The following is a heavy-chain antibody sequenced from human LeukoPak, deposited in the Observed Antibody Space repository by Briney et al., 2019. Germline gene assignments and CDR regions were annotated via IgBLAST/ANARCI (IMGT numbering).Heavy chain of an antibody. Sequence: PSETLSLTCTVSGGSISSSSYYWGWIRQPPGKGLEWIGSIYYSGSTYYNPSLKSRVTISVDTSKNQFSLNLSSVTAADTAVFYCARVGSGWYSDFHFYYMDVWGKGTTVTVSS. D-gene: IGHD6-19*01. V-gene: IGHV4-39*07. CDR2: IYYSGST. CDR3: ARVGSGWYSDFHFYYMDV. J-gene: IGHJ6*03. CDR1: GGSISSSSYY.